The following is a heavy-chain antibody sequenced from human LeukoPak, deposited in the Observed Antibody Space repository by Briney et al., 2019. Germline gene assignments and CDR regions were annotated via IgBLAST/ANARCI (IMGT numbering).Heavy chain of an antibody. CDR3: AKQYSGYGYYYFDY. Sequence: GGSLRLSCAASGFTFDDYAMHWVRQAPGKGLEWVSGISWNSGSIGYADSVKGRLTISRDDAKNSLYLQMNSLRAEDTALYYCAKQYSGYGYYYFDYWGQGTLVTVSS. J-gene: IGHJ4*02. CDR2: ISWNSGSI. CDR1: GFTFDDYA. V-gene: IGHV3-9*01. D-gene: IGHD5-12*01.